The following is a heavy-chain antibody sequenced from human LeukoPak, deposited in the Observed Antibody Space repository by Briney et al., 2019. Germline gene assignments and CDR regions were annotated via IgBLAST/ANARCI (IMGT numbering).Heavy chain of an antibody. D-gene: IGHD6-13*01. J-gene: IGHJ4*02. CDR1: GFTFSTYS. CDR2: ISSSSSTI. V-gene: IGHV3-48*01. Sequence: GGSLRLSCAASGFTFSTYSMNWVRQAPGKGLEWVSYISSSSSTIYYADSVKGRFTISRDNPKNSLYLQMNSLRAEDTAVYYCARDAYSSSWFLDYWGQGTLVTVSS. CDR3: ARDAYSSSWFLDY.